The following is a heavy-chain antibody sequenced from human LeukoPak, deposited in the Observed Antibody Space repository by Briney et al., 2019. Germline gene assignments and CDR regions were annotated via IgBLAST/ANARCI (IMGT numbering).Heavy chain of an antibody. V-gene: IGHV3-21*01. CDR3: ASVQWLVRSYYFDY. CDR2: ISSSSRYL. D-gene: IGHD6-19*01. CDR1: GFAFSRYS. Sequence: GGSLRLSCAASGFAFSRYSLNWVRQAPGKGLEWVSSISSSSRYLGYADSVRGRFTISRDNSKNTLYLQMNSLRAEDTAVYYCASVQWLVRSYYFDYWGQGTLVTVSS. J-gene: IGHJ4*02.